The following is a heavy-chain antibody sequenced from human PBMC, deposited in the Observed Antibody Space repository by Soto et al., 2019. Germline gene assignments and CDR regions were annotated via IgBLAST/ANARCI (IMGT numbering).Heavy chain of an antibody. CDR1: VFIFTNYW. CDR2: ISGDGNST. Sequence: GGSLRLSCASSVFIFTNYWMHWVRQVPGKGLVCVSRISGDGNSTNYADSVKGRFTISRDNAKNTLYLQMDSLTSEDTAVYYCVRGRATRTYWGQGTPVSVSS. CDR3: VRGRATRTY. V-gene: IGHV3-74*01. J-gene: IGHJ4*02.